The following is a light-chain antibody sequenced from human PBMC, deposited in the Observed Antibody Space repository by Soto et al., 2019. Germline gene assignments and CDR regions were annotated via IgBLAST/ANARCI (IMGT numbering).Light chain of an antibody. J-gene: IGKJ1*01. V-gene: IGKV3-20*01. CDR3: QQYGNPRWT. Sequence: EIVLTQSPDTLSLSPGERATLSCRASQSVSSSYLAWYQQTPGQAPRLLIYGTSNRATGIPDRFSGSGSGKDFTLTISRREPEDSAGYYCQQYGNPRWTLGQGTKVEIK. CDR2: GTS. CDR1: QSVSSSY.